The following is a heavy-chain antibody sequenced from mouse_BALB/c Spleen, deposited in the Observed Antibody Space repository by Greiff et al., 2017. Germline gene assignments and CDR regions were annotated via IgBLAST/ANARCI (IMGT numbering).Heavy chain of an antibody. CDR2: ISSGGGST. Sequence: EVQLVESGGGLVKPGGSLKLSCAASGFAFSSYDMSWVRQTPEKRLEWVAYISSGGGSTYYPDTVKGRFTISRDNAKNTLYLQMSSLKSEDTAMYYCARHNYYGKGAMDYWGQGTSVTVSS. J-gene: IGHJ4*01. V-gene: IGHV5-12-1*01. D-gene: IGHD2-1*01. CDR1: GFAFSSYD. CDR3: ARHNYYGKGAMDY.